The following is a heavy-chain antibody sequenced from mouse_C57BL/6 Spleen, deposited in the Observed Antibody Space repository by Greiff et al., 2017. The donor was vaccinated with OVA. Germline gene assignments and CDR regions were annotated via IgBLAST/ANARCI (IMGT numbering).Heavy chain of an antibody. V-gene: IGHV1-26*01. CDR3: ARGGLPDYFDY. J-gene: IGHJ2*01. Sequence: EVQLQQSGPELVKPGASVKISCKASGYTFTDYYMNWVKQSHGKSLEWIGDINPNNGGTSYNQKFKGKATLTVDQSSSTAYMELRSLTSEVSAVYYCARGGLPDYFDYWGQGTTLTVSS. CDR2: INPNNGGT. D-gene: IGHD2-4*01. CDR1: GYTFTDYY.